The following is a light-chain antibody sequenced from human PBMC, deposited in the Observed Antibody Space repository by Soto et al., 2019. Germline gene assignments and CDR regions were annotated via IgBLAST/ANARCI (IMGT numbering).Light chain of an antibody. V-gene: IGKV3-15*01. CDR1: QSVSSSY. CDR3: QQYNNWPRT. J-gene: IGKJ1*01. CDR2: GAS. Sequence: TQAPCSMCLSLGERATLSCRASQSVSSSYLAWYQQKPGQAPRLLIYGASTRATGIPARFSGSGSGTEFTLTISSLQSEDFAVYYCQQYNNWPRTFGQGTKVDI.